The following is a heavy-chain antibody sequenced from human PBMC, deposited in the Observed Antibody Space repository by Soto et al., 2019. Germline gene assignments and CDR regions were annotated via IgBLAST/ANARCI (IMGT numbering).Heavy chain of an antibody. V-gene: IGHV1-18*01. CDR1: GYTFTSYG. Sequence: ASVKVSCKASGYTFTSYGISWVRQAPGQGLEWMGWISAYNGNTNYAQKLQGRVTMTTDTSTSTAYMELRSLRSDDTAVYYCARDPYDSRGSHRQLRYGMDFWGQGTTVTVAS. D-gene: IGHD3-22*01. CDR2: ISAYNGNT. J-gene: IGHJ6*02. CDR3: ARDPYDSRGSHRQLRYGMDF.